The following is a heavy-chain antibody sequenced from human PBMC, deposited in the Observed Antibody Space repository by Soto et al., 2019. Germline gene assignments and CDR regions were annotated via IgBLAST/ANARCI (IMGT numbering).Heavy chain of an antibody. CDR1: GYTFTFFG. CDR3: VRDLGSMVGGIVPLFDY. D-gene: IGHD3-10*01. CDR2: ISAYNGNT. V-gene: IGHV1-18*01. Sequence: QVQLVQSGAEVKKPGASVKVSCKASGYTFTFFGITWLRQAPGQGLEWMGWISAYNGNTKNAQKLQGRVNLTTEISTITAYIELRSLRSDDTAVYYCVRDLGSMVGGIVPLFDYWGQGTLVTVSS. J-gene: IGHJ4*02.